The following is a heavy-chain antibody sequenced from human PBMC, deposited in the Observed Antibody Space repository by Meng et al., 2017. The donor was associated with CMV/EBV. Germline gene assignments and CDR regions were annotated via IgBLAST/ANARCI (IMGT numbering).Heavy chain of an antibody. D-gene: IGHD3-3*01. CDR3: TRECITIFGVAKYY. CDR1: GFTFGDYA. J-gene: IGHJ4*02. V-gene: IGHV3-49*04. Sequence: GESLKISCTASGFTFGDYAMSWVRQAPGKGLEWVGFIRSKAYGGTTEYAASVKGRFTISRDDSKSIAYLQMNSLKTEDTAVYYCTRECITIFGVAKYYWGQGTLVTVSS. CDR2: IRSKAYGGTT.